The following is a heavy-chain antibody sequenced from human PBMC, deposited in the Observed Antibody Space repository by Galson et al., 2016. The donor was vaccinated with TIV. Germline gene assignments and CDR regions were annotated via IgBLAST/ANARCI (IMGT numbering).Heavy chain of an antibody. J-gene: IGHJ5*02. CDR1: GYSFTGSY. CDR3: AKDSRGHCSSLRCSTLNAFDP. D-gene: IGHD2-2*01. V-gene: IGHV1-46*01. Sequence: SVKVSCKASGYSFTGSYMVWVRQAPGQGLEWMGIINPWGGSTIYAQKFQGRVSMTRDTSTSTLHMELRNLRSGDTAVYYCAKDSRGHCSSLRCSTLNAFDPWGQGTLVVVSS. CDR2: INPWGGST.